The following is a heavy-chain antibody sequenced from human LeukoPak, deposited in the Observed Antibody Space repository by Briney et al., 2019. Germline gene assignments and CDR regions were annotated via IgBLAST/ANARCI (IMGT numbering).Heavy chain of an antibody. CDR3: ARVHYYDSSGTTGFDY. V-gene: IGHV4-39*01. Sequence: SETLSLTCTVSGGSIRSSYYYWGWIRQPLGKGLEWIGSIYDSGSTYYNPSLKSRVTISVDTSKNQFFLKLNSVTAADTAVYYCARVHYYDSSGTTGFDYWGQGTLVTVSS. D-gene: IGHD3-22*01. J-gene: IGHJ4*02. CDR1: GGSIRSSYYY. CDR2: IYDSGST.